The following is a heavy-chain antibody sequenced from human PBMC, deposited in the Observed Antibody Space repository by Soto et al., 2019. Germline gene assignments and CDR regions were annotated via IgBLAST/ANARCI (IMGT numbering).Heavy chain of an antibody. CDR3: ATHRYCSGGSCYLDY. V-gene: IGHV1-69*02. J-gene: IGHJ4*02. D-gene: IGHD2-15*01. CDR2: IIPILGIA. CDR1: GYTFSSYT. Sequence: GASVTVCCEASGYTFSSYTISWVRQPPGQELEWMGRIIPILGIANYAQKFPGRVTITPDKSTSAAYMELRSLRSEDTAVYYCATHRYCSGGSCYLDYWGQGTLVTVAS.